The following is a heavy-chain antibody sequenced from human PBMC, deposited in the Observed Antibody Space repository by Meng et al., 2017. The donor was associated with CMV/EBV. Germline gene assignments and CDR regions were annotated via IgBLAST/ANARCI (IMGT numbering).Heavy chain of an antibody. D-gene: IGHD6-6*01. V-gene: IGHV4-31*02. CDR2: IYYSGST. CDR3: ARAARPTSANKYGCFDY. Sequence: LRLSCAASGFTFSSYAMSWIRQHPGKGLEWIGYIYYSGSTYYNPSLKSRVTILVDTSKNQFSLKLNSVTAADTAVYYCARAARPTSANKYGCFDYWGQGTLVTVSS. J-gene: IGHJ4*02. CDR1: GFTFSSYA.